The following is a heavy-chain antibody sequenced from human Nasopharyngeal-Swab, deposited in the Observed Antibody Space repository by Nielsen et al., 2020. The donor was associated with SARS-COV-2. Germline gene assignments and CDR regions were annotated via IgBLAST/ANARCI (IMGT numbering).Heavy chain of an antibody. CDR2: IYHSGST. Sequence: SETLSLTCTVSGYSISSGYYWGWIRQPPGKGLEWIGSIYHSGSTYYNPSLKSRVTISVDTSKNQFSLKLSSVTAADTAVHYCASSGVLWELLLDYWGQGTLVTVSS. J-gene: IGHJ4*02. CDR3: ASSGVLWELLLDY. V-gene: IGHV4-38-2*02. D-gene: IGHD1-26*01. CDR1: GYSISSGYY.